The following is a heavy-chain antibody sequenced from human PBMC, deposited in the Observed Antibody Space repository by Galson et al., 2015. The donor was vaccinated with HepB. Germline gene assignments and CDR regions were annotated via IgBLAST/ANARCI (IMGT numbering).Heavy chain of an antibody. CDR3: ARADQELYDFWSGYYVTYYYYMDV. J-gene: IGHJ6*03. CDR1: GYTFTSYD. Sequence: SVKVSCKASGYTFTSYDINWVRQATGQGLEWMGWMNPNSGNTGYAQKFQGRVTMTRNTSISTAYMELSSLRSEDTAVYYCARADQELYDFWSGYYVTYYYYMDVWGKGTTVTVSS. D-gene: IGHD3-3*01. V-gene: IGHV1-8*02. CDR2: MNPNSGNT.